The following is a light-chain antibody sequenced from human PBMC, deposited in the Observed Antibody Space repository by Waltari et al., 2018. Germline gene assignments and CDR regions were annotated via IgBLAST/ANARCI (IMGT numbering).Light chain of an antibody. J-gene: IGLJ3*02. CDR1: SSNIGSNT. Sequence: QSVLTQPPSASGTPGQRVTISCSGSSSNIGSNTVTWYQQLPGTAPKLLIYSNIKRPSGVPDRFSGSKSGTSASLAISGLQSEDEADYYCAAWDDSLNGPVFGGGTKLTVL. V-gene: IGLV1-44*01. CDR2: SNI. CDR3: AAWDDSLNGPV.